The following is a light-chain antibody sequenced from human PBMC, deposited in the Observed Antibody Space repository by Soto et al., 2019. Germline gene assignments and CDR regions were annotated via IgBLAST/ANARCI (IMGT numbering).Light chain of an antibody. CDR3: QQRSNWLFT. J-gene: IGKJ3*01. CDR1: QSVSSS. Sequence: EIVLTQSPATLSLSPGERATLSCRASQSVSSSLAWYQQKPGQAPRLLIYDASNRATGIPARFSGSGSGTDFTLPISSLEPEEFAVYYCQQRSNWLFTFGPGTKVDIK. CDR2: DAS. V-gene: IGKV3-11*01.